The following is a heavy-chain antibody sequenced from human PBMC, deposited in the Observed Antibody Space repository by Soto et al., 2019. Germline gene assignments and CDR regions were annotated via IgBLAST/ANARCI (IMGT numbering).Heavy chain of an antibody. D-gene: IGHD4-4*01. V-gene: IGHV3-23*01. J-gene: IGHJ6*02. CDR1: GFTFISYA. CDR2: ISGSGDST. CDR3: AKEGDTVTTWYHSMDV. Sequence: EVQLLESGGGLLQPGGSLRLSCAASGFTFISYAMSWVRQAPGKGLEWVSAISGSGDSTYYADSVKGRFIISRDNSKNTQYLQMNSLRAEDTALYYCAKEGDTVTTWYHSMDVWGQGTTVTVSS.